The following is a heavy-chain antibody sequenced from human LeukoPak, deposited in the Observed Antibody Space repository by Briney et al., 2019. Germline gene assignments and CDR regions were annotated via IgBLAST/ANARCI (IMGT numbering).Heavy chain of an antibody. D-gene: IGHD3-22*01. Sequence: SLRLSXAASGFTFSSYDMSWVRQASGKGLEWVSAISGSGGSTYYADSVKGRFTISRDNSKNTLYLQMNSLRAEDTAVYYCAKNQGDYDSGTYSSWFDPWGQGTLVTVSS. J-gene: IGHJ5*02. CDR2: ISGSGGST. CDR3: AKNQGDYDSGTYSSWFDP. V-gene: IGHV3-23*01. CDR1: GFTFSSYD.